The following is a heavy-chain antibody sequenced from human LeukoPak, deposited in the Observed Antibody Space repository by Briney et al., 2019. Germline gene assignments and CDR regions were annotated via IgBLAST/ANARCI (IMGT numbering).Heavy chain of an antibody. Sequence: PGGSLRLSCAASGFTFSSYSMNWVRQAPGKGLEWVSSISSSSSYIYYADSVKGRLTISRDNAKNSLYLQMNSLRAEDTAVYYCARDGQWLVYRFDYWGQGTLVTVSS. CDR3: ARDGQWLVYRFDY. D-gene: IGHD6-19*01. CDR2: ISSSSSYI. CDR1: GFTFSSYS. J-gene: IGHJ4*02. V-gene: IGHV3-21*01.